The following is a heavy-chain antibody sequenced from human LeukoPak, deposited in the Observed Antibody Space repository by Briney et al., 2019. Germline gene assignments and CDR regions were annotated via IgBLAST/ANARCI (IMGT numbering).Heavy chain of an antibody. CDR3: ARRSGSGGDHPDC. D-gene: IGHD2-15*01. Sequence: GESLKISCDASGYXFTNYWISWVRQMPGKGLEWMAMIYPGDSDTRYSPSFQGQVTISADKSISTAYLQWSSLKASDTAIYYCARRSGSGGDHPDCWGQGTLVTVSS. CDR2: IYPGDSDT. CDR1: GYXFTNYW. V-gene: IGHV5-51*01. J-gene: IGHJ4*02.